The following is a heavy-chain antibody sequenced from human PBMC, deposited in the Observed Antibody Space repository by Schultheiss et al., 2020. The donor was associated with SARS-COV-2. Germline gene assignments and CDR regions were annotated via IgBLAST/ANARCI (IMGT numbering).Heavy chain of an antibody. CDR2: ISSSSSYI. D-gene: IGHD6-13*01. V-gene: IGHV3-21*01. Sequence: GGSLRLSCAASGFTFSSYSMNWVRQAPGKGLEWVSSISSSSSYIYYADSVKGRFTISRDNAKNSLYLQMNSLRAEDTAVYYCARAGDSSRGPDWFDPWGQGTLVTVSS. CDR1: GFTFSSYS. CDR3: ARAGDSSRGPDWFDP. J-gene: IGHJ5*02.